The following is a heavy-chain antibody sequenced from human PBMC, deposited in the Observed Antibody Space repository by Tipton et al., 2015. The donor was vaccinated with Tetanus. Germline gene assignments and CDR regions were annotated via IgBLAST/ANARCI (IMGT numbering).Heavy chain of an antibody. J-gene: IGHJ4*02. V-gene: IGHV3-15*07. CDR2: IKSKTDGGTT. D-gene: IGHD1-26*01. CDR3: TPSGIVGSGSRVDY. Sequence: SLRLSCATSGLFFKNAWMNWVRQAPGKGLEWVGRIKSKTDGGTTDYAARVKDRFSISRDDSKNTLFLHMNSLKTEDTAVYYCTPSGIVGSGSRVDYWGRGTLVPVSS. CDR1: GLFFKNAW.